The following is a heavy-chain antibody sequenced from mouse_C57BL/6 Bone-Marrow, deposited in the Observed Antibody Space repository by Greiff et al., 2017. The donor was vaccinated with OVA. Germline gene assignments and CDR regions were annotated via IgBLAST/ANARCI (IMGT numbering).Heavy chain of an antibody. V-gene: IGHV1-26*01. CDR1: GYTFTDYY. Sequence: VQLQQSGPELVKPGASVKISCKASGYTFTDYYMNWVKQSHGKSLEWIGDINPNNGGTSYNQKFKGKATLTVDKSSSTAYMQLRSLTSEDSAVYYCAREYGNYCVYAMDYWGQGTTVTVSS. J-gene: IGHJ4*01. CDR3: AREYGNYCVYAMDY. D-gene: IGHD2-10*02. CDR2: INPNNGGT.